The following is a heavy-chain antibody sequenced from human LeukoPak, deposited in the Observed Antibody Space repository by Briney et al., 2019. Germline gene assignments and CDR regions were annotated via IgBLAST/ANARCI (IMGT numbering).Heavy chain of an antibody. CDR1: SGSITSYY. Sequence: PSETLSLTCAVSSGSITSYYWNWIRQSPGGRLEWVGFVYHTGRITYNTSLKSRLSMSVDTSKSQVSLKLTSVTAADTAVYYAGSVRLGVSFFFDLWGRGTLVTVSS. CDR2: VYHTGRI. D-gene: IGHD1-26*01. CDR3: GSVRLGVSFFFDL. J-gene: IGHJ2*01. V-gene: IGHV4-59*01.